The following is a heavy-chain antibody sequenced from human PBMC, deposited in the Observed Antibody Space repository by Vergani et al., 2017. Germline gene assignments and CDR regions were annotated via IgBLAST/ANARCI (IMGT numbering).Heavy chain of an antibody. Sequence: QVQLVQSGAEVKKPGSSVKVSCKASGGTFSSYAISWVRQAPGQGLEWMGGIIPIFGTANYAQKFQGRVTITADESTSTAYMELSSLRSEDTAVYYCAREGGWGYSYGYTQYYYYGMDVWGQGTTVTVSS. CDR1: GGTFSSYA. CDR3: AREGGWGYSYGYTQYYYYGMDV. V-gene: IGHV1-69*01. J-gene: IGHJ6*02. CDR2: IIPIFGTA. D-gene: IGHD5-18*01.